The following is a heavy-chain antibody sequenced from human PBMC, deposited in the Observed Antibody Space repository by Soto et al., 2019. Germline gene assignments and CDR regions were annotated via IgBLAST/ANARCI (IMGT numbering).Heavy chain of an antibody. CDR3: ARSRHNQLWLIYFDY. Sequence: PSETLSLTCAVYGGSFSGYYWSWIRQPPGKGLEWIGEINHSGSTNYNPSLKSRVTISVDTSKNQFSLKLSSVTAADTAVYYCARSRHNQLWLIYFDYWGQGTLVTVSS. CDR1: GGSFSGYY. J-gene: IGHJ4*02. V-gene: IGHV4-34*01. CDR2: INHSGST. D-gene: IGHD5-18*01.